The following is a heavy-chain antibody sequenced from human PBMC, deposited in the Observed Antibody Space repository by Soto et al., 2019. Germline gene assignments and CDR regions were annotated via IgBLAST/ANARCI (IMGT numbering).Heavy chain of an antibody. V-gene: IGHV5-51*01. D-gene: IGHD4-17*01. Sequence: PGESLKISCEGSGFSFTRYTIGWVRQMPGKGLEWMGIINPGDSESRYSPSFQGQVTISADKSISTAYLQWSSLKASDTAMYYCTLSYGDSYYSYTGMDVGGKGTRVTFPS. J-gene: IGHJ6*04. CDR1: GFSFTRYT. CDR3: TLSYGDSYYSYTGMDV. CDR2: INPGDSES.